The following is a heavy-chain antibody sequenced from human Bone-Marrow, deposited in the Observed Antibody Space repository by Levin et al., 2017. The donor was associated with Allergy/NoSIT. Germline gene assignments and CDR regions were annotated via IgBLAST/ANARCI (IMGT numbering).Heavy chain of an antibody. CDR1: KYTFTDYY. D-gene: IGHD6-19*01. V-gene: IGHV1-2*02. J-gene: IGHJ6*02. Sequence: ASVKVSCKASKYTFTDYYMHWVRQAPGQGLEWMGWIDPNSGGTDSAQKFQGRVTMTRDTSISTAYVELSRLTSDDTAMYYCAREGLLIAVASTGYYYYGMDVWGQGTTVTVSS. CDR3: AREGLLIAVASTGYYYYGMDV. CDR2: IDPNSGGT.